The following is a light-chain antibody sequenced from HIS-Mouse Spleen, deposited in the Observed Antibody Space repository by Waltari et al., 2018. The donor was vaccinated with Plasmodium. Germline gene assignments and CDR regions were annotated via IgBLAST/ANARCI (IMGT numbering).Light chain of an antibody. CDR3: SSYAGSNNLV. Sequence: QSALTQPPSASGSPGPSVTISCPGPSSAVGGYNHVSWYQQHPGKATKLMIYEVSKRPSGVPDRFPGSKSGNTASLTVSGLQAEDEADYYCSSYAGSNNLVFGGGTKLTVL. CDR1: SSAVGGYNH. CDR2: EVS. V-gene: IGLV2-8*01. J-gene: IGLJ2*01.